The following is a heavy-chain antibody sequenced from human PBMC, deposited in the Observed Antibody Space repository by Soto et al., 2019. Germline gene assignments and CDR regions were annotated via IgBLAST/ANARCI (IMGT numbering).Heavy chain of an antibody. J-gene: IGHJ6*02. CDR2: IWHDGSNK. V-gene: IGHV3-33*01. D-gene: IGHD4-17*01. CDR3: ARVRGHGMDG. Sequence: QVQLVESGGGVVQPGRSLRLSCAASGFTFSSYGMHWVRQAPGKGLEWVAVIWHDGSNKYYADSVKGRFTISRDNSKTTMYLQLTSLRAEDTAVYYCARVRGHGMDGWVHGTTVTVSS. CDR1: GFTFSSYG.